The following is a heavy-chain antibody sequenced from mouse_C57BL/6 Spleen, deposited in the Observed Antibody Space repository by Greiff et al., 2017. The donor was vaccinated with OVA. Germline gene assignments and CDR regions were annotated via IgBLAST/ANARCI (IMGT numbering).Heavy chain of an antibody. CDR1: GFTFSSYA. CDR3: TRDRNAGPYAMDY. Sequence: DVMLVESGEGLVKPGGSLKLSCAASGFTFSSYAMSWVRQTPEKRLEWVAYISSGGDYIYYADTVKGRFTISRDNARNTLYLQMSSLKSEDTAMYYCTRDRNAGPYAMDYWGQGTSVTVSS. D-gene: IGHD2-14*01. J-gene: IGHJ4*01. CDR2: ISSGGDYI. V-gene: IGHV5-9-1*02.